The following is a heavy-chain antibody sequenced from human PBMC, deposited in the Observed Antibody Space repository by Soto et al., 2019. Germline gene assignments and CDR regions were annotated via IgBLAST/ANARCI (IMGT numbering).Heavy chain of an antibody. D-gene: IGHD4-17*01. V-gene: IGHV3-23*01. CDR2: ISGSGGST. CDR1: GFTFSSYA. CDR3: AKDAPGDYGDYGYFDY. Sequence: EVQLLESGGGLVQPGGSLRLSCAASGFTFSSYAMSWVRQAPGKGLEWVSAISGSGGSTYYADSVKGRFTISRDNSKNTLYLQMNSLRGEDTAVYYCAKDAPGDYGDYGYFDYWGQGTLVTVSS. J-gene: IGHJ4*02.